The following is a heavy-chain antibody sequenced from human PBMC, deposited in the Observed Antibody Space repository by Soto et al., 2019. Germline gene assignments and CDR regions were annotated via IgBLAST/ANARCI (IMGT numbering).Heavy chain of an antibody. J-gene: IGHJ4*02. CDR2: FYPGDSDS. V-gene: IGHV5-51*01. Sequence: PXDSLSLSSKCSGNRFTNYLSALVLQMPGKGLEWMGIFYPGDSDSRYSPSFQGQVTISADRSISTAYLQWRSLKASDTAMYYCARNQGASWGGEFDYCGQGTPVTVSS. D-gene: IGHD3-16*01. CDR3: ARNQGASWGGEFDY. CDR1: GNRFTNYL.